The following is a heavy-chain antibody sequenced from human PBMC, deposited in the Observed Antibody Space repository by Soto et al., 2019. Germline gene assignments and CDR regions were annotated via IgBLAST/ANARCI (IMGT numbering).Heavy chain of an antibody. J-gene: IGHJ5*02. CDR1: GFTFSNAW. V-gene: IGHV3-15*07. Sequence: EVQLVESGGGLVKPGGSLRLSCAASGFTFSNAWMNWVRQAPGKGLEWVGRIKSKTDGGTTDYAAPVKGRFTISRDDSKNTLYLQMNSLKTEDTAVYYCTTEARSGWYGWFDPWGQGTLVTVSS. CDR2: IKSKTDGGTT. CDR3: TTEARSGWYGWFDP. D-gene: IGHD6-19*01.